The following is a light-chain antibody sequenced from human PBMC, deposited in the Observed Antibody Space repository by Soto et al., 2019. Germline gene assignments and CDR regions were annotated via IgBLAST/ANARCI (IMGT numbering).Light chain of an antibody. V-gene: IGKV1-5*03. CDR1: QSISCW. CDR3: QQYNSYSRT. Sequence: DIQMTQSPSTLSASMGDRVTITCRASQSISCWLAWYQQKPGKAPKLLIYKASSLESGVPSRFSGSGSGTEFTLTISSLQPDDFATYYCQQYNSYSRTFGQGTKVDIK. J-gene: IGKJ1*01. CDR2: KAS.